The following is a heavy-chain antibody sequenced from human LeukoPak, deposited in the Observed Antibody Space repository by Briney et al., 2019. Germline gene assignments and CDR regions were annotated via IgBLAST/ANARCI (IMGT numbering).Heavy chain of an antibody. CDR1: GFTFSSYS. V-gene: IGHV3-21*01. D-gene: IGHD3-3*01. J-gene: IGHJ6*02. Sequence: GGSLRLSCAASGFTFSSYSMNWVRQAPGKGLEWVSSISSSSSYIYYADSVKGRFTISRDNAKNSLYLQMNSLGAEDTAVYYCARDRASITIFGVPYYYYGMDVWGQGTTVTVSS. CDR3: ARDRASITIFGVPYYYYGMDV. CDR2: ISSSSSYI.